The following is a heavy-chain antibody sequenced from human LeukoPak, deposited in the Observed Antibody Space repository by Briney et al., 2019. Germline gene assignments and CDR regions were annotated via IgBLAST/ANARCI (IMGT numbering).Heavy chain of an antibody. CDR3: ARGVGIQLWSTGFDY. V-gene: IGHV4-59*01. D-gene: IGHD5-18*01. CDR2: IYYSGST. CDR1: GGSISSYY. Sequence: SETLSLTCTVSGGSISSYYWSWIRQPPGKGLEWIGYIYYSGSTNHNPSLKSRVTISVDTSKNQFSLKLSSVTAADTAVYYCARGVGIQLWSTGFDYWGQGTLVTVSS. J-gene: IGHJ4*02.